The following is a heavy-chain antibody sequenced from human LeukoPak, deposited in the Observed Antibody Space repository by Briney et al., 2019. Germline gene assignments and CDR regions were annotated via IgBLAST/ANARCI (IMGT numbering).Heavy chain of an antibody. CDR2: IYYSGST. D-gene: IGHD6-19*01. Sequence: WIGYIYYSGSTNYNPSLKSRVTISVDTSKNQFSLKLSSVTAADTAVYYCARDPAGSGWFDPWGQGTLVTVSS. V-gene: IGHV4-59*12. CDR3: ARDPAGSGWFDP. J-gene: IGHJ5*02.